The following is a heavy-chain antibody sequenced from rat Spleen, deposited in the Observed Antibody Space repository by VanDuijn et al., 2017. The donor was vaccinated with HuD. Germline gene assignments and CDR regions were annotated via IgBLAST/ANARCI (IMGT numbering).Heavy chain of an antibody. V-gene: IGHV5-25*01. CDR2: INPSGGAT. CDR1: GFTFSTYG. J-gene: IGHJ2*01. CDR3: ARRHYGYTDYFDY. D-gene: IGHD1-9*01. Sequence: EVQLVESGGGLVQPGRSMKLSCAASGFTFSTYGMAWVRQAPTGGLEWVTSINPSGGATYYRDSVKGRFTISRDNAKSTLSLQMDSLRSEDTATYYCARRHYGYTDYFDYWGQGVMVTVSS.